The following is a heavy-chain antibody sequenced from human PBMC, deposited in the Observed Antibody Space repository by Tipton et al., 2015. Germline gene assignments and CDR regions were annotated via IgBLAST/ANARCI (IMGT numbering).Heavy chain of an antibody. CDR2: IYYSGST. CDR1: GGAINSGDNY. CDR3: ARGLGGNSESWFDP. Sequence: TLSLTCTVSGGAINSGDNYWTWIRQHPGKGLEWIGYIYYSGSTYYNPSLKSRVSISLDRPKTQFSLNLSSVTAADTAVYYCARGLGGNSESWFDPWGQGTLVIVSS. V-gene: IGHV4-31*03. D-gene: IGHD4-23*01. J-gene: IGHJ5*02.